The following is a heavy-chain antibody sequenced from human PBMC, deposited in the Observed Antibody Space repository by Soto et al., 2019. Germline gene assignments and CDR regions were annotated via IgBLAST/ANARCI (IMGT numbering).Heavy chain of an antibody. D-gene: IGHD4-17*01. J-gene: IGHJ5*02. CDR2: IYYTGST. CDR1: GGSISSGDYY. CDR3: ARVNGGLPDP. Sequence: PSETLSLTCTVSGGSISSGDYYWSWIRQPPGEGLEWIGYIYYTGSTYYNPSLKSRLTISVDTSKNQFSLNLSSVTAADTAVYYCARVNGGLPDPWGQGTLVTVSS. V-gene: IGHV4-30-4*01.